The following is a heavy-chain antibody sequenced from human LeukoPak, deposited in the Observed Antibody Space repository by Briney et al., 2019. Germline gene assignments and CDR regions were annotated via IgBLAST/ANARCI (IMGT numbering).Heavy chain of an antibody. CDR2: INPNSGGT. CDR1: GYTFTGYY. Sequence: ASVEVSCKASGYTFTGYYMHWVRQAPGQGLEWMGWINPNSGGTNYAQKFQGRVTMTGDTSISTAYMELSRLRSDDTAVYYCARSSAPLYFDYWGQGTLVTVSS. CDR3: ARSSAPLYFDY. V-gene: IGHV1-2*02. J-gene: IGHJ4*02.